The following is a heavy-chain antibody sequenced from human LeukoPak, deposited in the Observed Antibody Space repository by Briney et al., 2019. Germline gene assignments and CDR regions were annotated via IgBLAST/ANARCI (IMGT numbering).Heavy chain of an antibody. CDR1: GYSFTDKY. CDR2: INPNSGGT. D-gene: IGHD1-20*01. CDR3: ARDLTYLNYYMDV. V-gene: IGHV1-2*02. Sequence: ASVKVSCKASGYSFTDKYMHWVRQAPGQGLDWMGWINPNSGGTNYAQKFQGRVTMTTDTSMSTAYMELRSLRSDDTAVYYCARDLTYLNYYMDVWGKGTTVTVSS. J-gene: IGHJ6*03.